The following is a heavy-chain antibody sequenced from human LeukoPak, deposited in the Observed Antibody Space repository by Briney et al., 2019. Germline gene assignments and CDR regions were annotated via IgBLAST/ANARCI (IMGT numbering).Heavy chain of an antibody. CDR2: ISSSSSYI. CDR3: ARLTTKYSWNDIGEDFYYYGMDV. Sequence: GGSLRLSCSASRFTFRSYSMTWVRQAPGKGLEWVSSISSSSSYIYYADSVKGRFTISRDNAKNSLYLQMNSLRAEDTAVYYCARLTTKYSWNDIGEDFYYYGMDVWGQGTTVTVSS. CDR1: RFTFRSYS. D-gene: IGHD1-1*01. J-gene: IGHJ6*02. V-gene: IGHV3-21*01.